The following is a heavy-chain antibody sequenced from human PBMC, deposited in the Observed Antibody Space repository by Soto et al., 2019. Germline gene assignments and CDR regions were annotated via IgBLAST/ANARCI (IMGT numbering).Heavy chain of an antibody. D-gene: IGHD7-27*01. CDR1: GFTFSDHY. V-gene: IGHV3-72*01. CDR3: VRVKLGTQPLNAFEA. J-gene: IGHJ3*01. CDR2: IKNNANSYAI. Sequence: EVQLVESVGGLVQPGGPLRLSCAASGFTFSDHYMDWVRQAPGKGLEWVARIKNNANSYAIEYAASVTGRFTISRDDSKNSLYLQMKRLRTQDTAIYYCVRVKLGTQPLNAFEAWGKGTMVTVSS.